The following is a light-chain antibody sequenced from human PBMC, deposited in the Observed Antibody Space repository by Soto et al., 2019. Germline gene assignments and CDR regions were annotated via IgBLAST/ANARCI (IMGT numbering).Light chain of an antibody. CDR1: QSVTNNY. V-gene: IGKV3-20*01. Sequence: EDVLTQSPGTLSLSPGERATLSCRASQSVTNNYLAWYQQKPGQAPRLLIYGASNRATGIPDRFSGSGSGTDFTLTISRLEPEDFAVYYCQQYNNWPVTFGQGSMVDVK. J-gene: IGKJ1*01. CDR3: QQYNNWPVT. CDR2: GAS.